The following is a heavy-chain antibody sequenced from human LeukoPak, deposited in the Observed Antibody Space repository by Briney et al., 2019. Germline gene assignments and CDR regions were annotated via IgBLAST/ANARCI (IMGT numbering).Heavy chain of an antibody. CDR2: IYSGGST. J-gene: IGHJ4*02. V-gene: IGHV3-66*02. CDR3: ARDLDYYDSSGYYGDY. Sequence: GGSLRLSCAASGFTVSSNYMSWVRQAPGKGQEWVSVIYSGGSTYYADSVKGRFTISRDNSKNTLYLQMNSLRAEDTAVYYCARDLDYYDSSGYYGDYWGQGTLVTVSS. CDR1: GFTVSSNY. D-gene: IGHD3-22*01.